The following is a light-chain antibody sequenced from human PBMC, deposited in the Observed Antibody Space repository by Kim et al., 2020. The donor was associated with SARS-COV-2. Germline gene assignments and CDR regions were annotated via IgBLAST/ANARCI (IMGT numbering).Light chain of an antibody. CDR3: QQRSNWPMYT. V-gene: IGKV3-11*01. CDR1: QSVSSY. Sequence: EMVLTQSPATLSLSPGERATLSCRASQSVSSYLAWYQQKPGQAPRLLIYDASNRATGIPARFSGSGSGTDFTLTISSLEPEDFAVYYCQQRSNWPMYTFGQGTKLEI. J-gene: IGKJ2*01. CDR2: DAS.